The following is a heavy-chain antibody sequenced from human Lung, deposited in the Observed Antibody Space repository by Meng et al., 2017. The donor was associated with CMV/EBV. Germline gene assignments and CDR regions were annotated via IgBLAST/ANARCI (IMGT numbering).Heavy chain of an antibody. CDR3: AHRIFWSGYYDY. Sequence: CPFSGFSLSTDGVGVGWIRQPPGKALEWFALISWNDDKRYRPSLRNRLTVTKDTSKNQVVLTMTNMDPVDTATYYCAHRIFWSGYYDYWGQGILVTVSS. CDR1: GFSLSTDGVG. V-gene: IGHV2-5*01. CDR2: ISWNDDK. J-gene: IGHJ4*02. D-gene: IGHD3-3*01.